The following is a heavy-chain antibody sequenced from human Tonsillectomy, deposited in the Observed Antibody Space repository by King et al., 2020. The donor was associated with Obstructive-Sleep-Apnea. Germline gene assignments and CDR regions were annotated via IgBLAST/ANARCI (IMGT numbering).Heavy chain of an antibody. V-gene: IGHV3-48*04. CDR1: GFTFSSYS. J-gene: IGHJ4*02. Sequence: VQLVESGGGLVQPGGSLRLSCAASGFTFSSYSMNWVRQAPGKGLEWVSYISSSSSTIYYADSVKGRFTISRDNAKNSLYLQMNSLRAEDTAVYYCARDRGDSGGSCYAYWGQGTLVTVSS. CDR2: ISSSSSTI. D-gene: IGHD2-15*01. CDR3: ARDRGDSGGSCYAY.